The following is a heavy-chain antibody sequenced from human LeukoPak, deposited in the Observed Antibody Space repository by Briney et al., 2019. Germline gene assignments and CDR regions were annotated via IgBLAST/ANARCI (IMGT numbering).Heavy chain of an antibody. Sequence: AETPSLTCTVSGGSLSSHYWSWIRQPPGKGLEWIGSIYYSGSTNYNASLSSRVTIAVDTSKNQFSLKLSSVSAEDTAVYYCARDRLGYNGNFEYWGQGTLVTVS. CDR2: IYYSGST. V-gene: IGHV4-59*11. CDR3: ARDRLGYNGNFEY. CDR1: GGSLSSHY. D-gene: IGHD1-1*01. J-gene: IGHJ4*02.